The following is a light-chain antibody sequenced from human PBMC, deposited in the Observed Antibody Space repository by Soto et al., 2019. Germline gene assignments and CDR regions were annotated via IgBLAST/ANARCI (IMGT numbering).Light chain of an antibody. CDR1: SSNIGNNY. V-gene: IGLV1-47*01. CDR3: AAWDDSLSGRGV. J-gene: IGLJ2*01. CDR2: RNN. Sequence: QSVLTQPPSASGTPGQRVTISCSGSSSNIGNNYVYWYQMVPGTAPKLLIYRNNQRPSGVPDRFSGSRSGTSASLAISGLRSEDEADYYCAAWDDSLSGRGVCGGGTKLTVL.